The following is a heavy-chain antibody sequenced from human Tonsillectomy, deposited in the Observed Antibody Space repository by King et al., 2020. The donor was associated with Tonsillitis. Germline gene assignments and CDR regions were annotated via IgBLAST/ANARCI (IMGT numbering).Heavy chain of an antibody. CDR2: ISTYNGDI. V-gene: IGHV1-18*04. D-gene: IGHD6-13*01. CDR3: ASDGDTSSWFGVYFGMDV. Sequence: QLVQSGAEVKKPGASVKVSCKASGYTFTKYGISWVRQAPGQGLEWLGWISTYNGDIKDSQKLQGRVTLTTDTSTTTAYMELRTLRSDDTAVYYCASDGDTSSWFGVYFGMDVWGQGTTVTVSS. J-gene: IGHJ6*02. CDR1: GYTFTKYG.